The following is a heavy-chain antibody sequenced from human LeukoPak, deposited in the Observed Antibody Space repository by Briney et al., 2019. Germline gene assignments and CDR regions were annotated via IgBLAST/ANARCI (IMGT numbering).Heavy chain of an antibody. V-gene: IGHV3-30-3*01. D-gene: IGHD2-2*01. CDR1: GFSFSSYA. Sequence: GGSLRLSCAASGFSFSSYAMHWVRQAPGKGLEWVAVISYDGSNKYYADSVKGRFTISRDNSKNTLYLQMNSLRAEDTAVYYCARESYCSSTSCPPKYWGQGTLVTVSS. J-gene: IGHJ4*02. CDR3: ARESYCSSTSCPPKY. CDR2: ISYDGSNK.